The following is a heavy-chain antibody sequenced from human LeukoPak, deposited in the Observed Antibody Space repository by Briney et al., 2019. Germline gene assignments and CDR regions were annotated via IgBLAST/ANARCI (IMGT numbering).Heavy chain of an antibody. CDR2: IIPVLNIT. J-gene: IGHJ6*02. CDR3: AKDQGFTAPPPYGLDV. V-gene: IGHV1-69*04. D-gene: IGHD5-18*01. CDR1: GGTFSSSA. Sequence: VKSSCKTSGGTFSSSAITRVRQSPGQGLEWMGRIIPVLNITTYAHKFQGRVTLTADTSSSTVYMVLSSLRSEETAVYYCAKDQGFTAPPPYGLDVWGQASTAFVSS.